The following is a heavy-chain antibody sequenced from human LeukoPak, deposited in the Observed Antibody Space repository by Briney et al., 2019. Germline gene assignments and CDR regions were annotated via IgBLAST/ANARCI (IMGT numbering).Heavy chain of an antibody. D-gene: IGHD5-12*01. J-gene: IGHJ3*02. Sequence: PSETLSLTCTVSGGSISSSSYYWGWIRQPPRKGLEWIGSIYYSGGTYYNPSLKSRVTISVDTSKNQFSLKLSSVTAADTAVYYCASSKGLAGAFDIWGQGTMVTVSS. CDR1: GGSISSSSYY. CDR2: IYYSGGT. V-gene: IGHV4-39*01. CDR3: ASSKGLAGAFDI.